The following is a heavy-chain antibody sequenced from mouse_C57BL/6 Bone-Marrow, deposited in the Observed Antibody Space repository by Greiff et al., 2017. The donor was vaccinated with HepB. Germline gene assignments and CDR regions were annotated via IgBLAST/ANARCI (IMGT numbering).Heavy chain of an antibody. CDR2: IDTSDSET. J-gene: IGHJ2*01. Sequence: QVQLQQPGAELVRPGSSVKLSCKASGYTFTSYWMHWVKQRPIQGLEWIGNIDTSDSETHYNQKFKDKATLTVDKSTSTAYMQLSSLTSEDSAVYDYARWGYGSSLYYFDYWGQGTTLTVSS. CDR1: GYTFTSYW. V-gene: IGHV1-52*01. CDR3: ARWGYGSSLYYFDY. D-gene: IGHD1-1*01.